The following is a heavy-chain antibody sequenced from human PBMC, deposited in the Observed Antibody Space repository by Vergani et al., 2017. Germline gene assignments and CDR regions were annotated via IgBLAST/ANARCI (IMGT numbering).Heavy chain of an antibody. CDR1: GFTFSSYW. D-gene: IGHD3-3*01. Sequence: EVQLVESGGGLVQPGGSLRLSCAASGFTFSSYWMHWVRQAPGKGLEWVSYISSSSSTIYYADSVKGRFTISRDNAKNSLYLQMNSLRAEDTAVYYCAKDQVYYDFWSGHNGYFDLWGRGTLVTVSS. V-gene: IGHV3-48*01. CDR2: ISSSSSTI. CDR3: AKDQVYYDFWSGHNGYFDL. J-gene: IGHJ2*01.